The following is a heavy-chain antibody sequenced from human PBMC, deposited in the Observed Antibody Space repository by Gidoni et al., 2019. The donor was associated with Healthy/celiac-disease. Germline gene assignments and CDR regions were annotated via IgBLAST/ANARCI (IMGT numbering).Heavy chain of an antibody. D-gene: IGHD2-21*02. CDR1: AYNFTSYG. V-gene: IGHV1-18*01. Sequence: QVQLVQSGAEVKKPGASVTVSCKASAYNFTSYGSSCVRQAPGQGLEWMGWISAYNGTTNYAPKLQGRVTMTTDTSTSTAYMELRSLRSDDTAVYYCARGGEGVVVTDFDYWGQGTLVTVSS. CDR2: ISAYNGTT. J-gene: IGHJ4*02. CDR3: ARGGEGVVVTDFDY.